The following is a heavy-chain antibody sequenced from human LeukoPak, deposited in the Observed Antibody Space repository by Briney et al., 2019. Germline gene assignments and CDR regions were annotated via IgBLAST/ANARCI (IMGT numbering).Heavy chain of an antibody. J-gene: IGHJ4*02. V-gene: IGHV3-7*03. CDR3: ARVFGSIAADGNNY. CDR2: IKQDGSEK. CDR1: GFTLSSYW. Sequence: GGSLRLSCAVSGFTLSSYWMSWVRQAPGKGLEWVANIKQDGSEKYYVDSVKGRFTISRDNAKNSLYLQMNSLRAEDTALYYCARVFGSIAADGNNYWGQGTLVTVSS. D-gene: IGHD6-13*01.